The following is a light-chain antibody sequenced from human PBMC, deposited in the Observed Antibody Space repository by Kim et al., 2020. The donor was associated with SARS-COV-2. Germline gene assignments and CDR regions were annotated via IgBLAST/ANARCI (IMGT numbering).Light chain of an antibody. J-gene: IGLJ3*02. V-gene: IGLV4-69*01. CDR1: SGHSSYA. Sequence: QPVLTQSPSASASLGASVKLTCTLSSGHSSYAIAWHQQQPEKGPRYLMKLNSDGSHSKGDGIPDRFSGSSSGAERYLTISSLQSEDEADYYCQTWGTGIPGVFGGGTKLTVL. CDR2: LNSDGSH. CDR3: QTWGTGIPGV.